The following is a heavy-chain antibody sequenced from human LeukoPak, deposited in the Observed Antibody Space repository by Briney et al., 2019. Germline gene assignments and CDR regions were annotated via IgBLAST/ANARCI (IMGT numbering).Heavy chain of an antibody. Sequence: ASVKVSRKASGYTFTGYYMHWVRQAPGQGLEWMGWINPNSGGTNYAQKFQGRVTMTRDTSISTAYMELSRLRSDDTAVYYCAREVEMATTFDYWGQGTLVTVSS. V-gene: IGHV1-2*02. CDR2: INPNSGGT. D-gene: IGHD5-24*01. CDR3: AREVEMATTFDY. J-gene: IGHJ4*02. CDR1: GYTFTGYY.